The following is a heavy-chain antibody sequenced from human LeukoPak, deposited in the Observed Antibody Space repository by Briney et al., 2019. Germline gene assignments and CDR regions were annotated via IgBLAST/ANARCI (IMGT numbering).Heavy chain of an antibody. D-gene: IGHD4-17*01. J-gene: IGHJ2*01. V-gene: IGHV3-48*03. Sequence: GGSLRLPCAASGFTFSSFERNWVRRAPGKGLEGVSYISSSGSTIYYADSVKGRFTISRDNAKNSLYLQMNSLRAEDTAVYYCARGDYGDPRWYFDLWGRGTLVTVSS. CDR3: ARGDYGDPRWYFDL. CDR2: ISSSGSTI. CDR1: GFTFSSFE.